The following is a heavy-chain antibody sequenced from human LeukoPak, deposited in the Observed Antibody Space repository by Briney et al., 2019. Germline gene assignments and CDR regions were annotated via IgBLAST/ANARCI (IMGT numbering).Heavy chain of an antibody. J-gene: IGHJ5*02. CDR1: GFTFINAC. CDR3: TTDWGLPNCGGDCYLP. Sequence: GGSLRLSCEASGFTFINACMRWVRQAPGKGLEWLGRIRSKSDGETTDYAAPVRGRFTISRDDLDKMVYLQMNSLKTEDTAIYSCTTDWGLPNCGGDCYLPWGQGTLVTVSS. V-gene: IGHV3-15*01. CDR2: IRSKSDGETT. D-gene: IGHD2-21*02.